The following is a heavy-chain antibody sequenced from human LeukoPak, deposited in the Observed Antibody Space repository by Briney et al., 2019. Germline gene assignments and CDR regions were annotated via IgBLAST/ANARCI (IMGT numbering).Heavy chain of an antibody. D-gene: IGHD2-15*01. CDR2: ISGSGGST. CDR1: GFTFSSYA. V-gene: IGHV3-23*01. Sequence: GGSLRLSCAASGFTFSSYAMSWVRQAPGKGLEWVSAISGSGGSTYYADSVKGRFTISRDNSKNTLYLRMNSLRAEDTAVYYCAKDLEVVAVATSQDYWGQGTLVTVSS. J-gene: IGHJ4*02. CDR3: AKDLEVVAVATSQDY.